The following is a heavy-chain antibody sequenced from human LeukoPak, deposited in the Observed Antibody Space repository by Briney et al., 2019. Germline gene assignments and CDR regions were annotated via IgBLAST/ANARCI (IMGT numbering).Heavy chain of an antibody. CDR2: IIPIFGTA. V-gene: IGHV1-69*13. J-gene: IGHJ6*03. D-gene: IGHD3-9*01. CDR1: GGTFSSYA. CDR3: AKSRDILTGYYIGYYYYYMDV. Sequence: SVKVSCKASGGTFSSYAISWVRQAPGQGLEWMGGIIPIFGTANYAQKFQGRVTITADESTSTAYMELSSLRSEDTAVYYCAKSRDILTGYYIGYYYYYMDVWGKGTTVTISS.